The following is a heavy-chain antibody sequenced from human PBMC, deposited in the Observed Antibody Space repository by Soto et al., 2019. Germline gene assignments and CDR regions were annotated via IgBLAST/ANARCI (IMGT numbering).Heavy chain of an antibody. V-gene: IGHV1-2*02. CDR1: GYTFTGYY. Sequence: ASVKVSCKASGYTFTGYYMHWVRQAPGQGLEWMGWINPNSGGTNYAQKFQGRVTMTRDTSISTAYMELSRLRSDDTAVYYCARDAPGAPYYDFWSGYYGWFDPWGQGTLVTVSS. CDR2: INPNSGGT. J-gene: IGHJ5*02. D-gene: IGHD3-3*01. CDR3: ARDAPGAPYYDFWSGYYGWFDP.